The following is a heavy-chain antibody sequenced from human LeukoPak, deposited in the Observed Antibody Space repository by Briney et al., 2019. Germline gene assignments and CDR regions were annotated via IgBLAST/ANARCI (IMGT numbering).Heavy chain of an antibody. Sequence: PGGSLRLSCAASGFTVSRKYMSWVRHAQGRGLEWVAALYTDASTYYADYVKGRFPISRDHTQDTVYLQTNSLSATDTAGNSRIPFDCEDWGQGTLVTVSS. D-gene: IGHD2-21*01. CDR2: LYTDAST. CDR3: IPFDCED. J-gene: IGHJ4*02. CDR1: GFTVSRKY. V-gene: IGHV3-53*01.